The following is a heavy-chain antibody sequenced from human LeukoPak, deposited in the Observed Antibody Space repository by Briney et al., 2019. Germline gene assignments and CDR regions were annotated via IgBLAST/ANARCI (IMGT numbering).Heavy chain of an antibody. Sequence: GGSLRLSCVTSGFRFSDYYMMWIRQAPGKGPEWVAHISSSAATTLYADSVKGRFTVSRDNAENSLYLEMTSLRAEDTAVYYCARDRGSTVTTVGYWGQGTLVTVSS. CDR1: GFRFSDYY. J-gene: IGHJ4*02. V-gene: IGHV3-11*04. CDR3: ARDRGSTVTTVGY. CDR2: ISSSAATT. D-gene: IGHD4-17*01.